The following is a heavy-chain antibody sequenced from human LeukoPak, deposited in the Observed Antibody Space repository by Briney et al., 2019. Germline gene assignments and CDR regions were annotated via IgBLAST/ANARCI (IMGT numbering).Heavy chain of an antibody. CDR1: GGSISSSSYY. V-gene: IGHV4-39*07. CDR2: IYYSGST. Sequence: SETLSLTCTVSGGSISSSSYYWGWIRQPPGKGLEWIGTIYYSGSTYYNPSLKSRVTISVYTSKNQFSLKLSSVTAADTAVYYCAREFTYYYDSSGYLDYWGQGTLVTVSS. J-gene: IGHJ4*02. CDR3: AREFTYYYDSSGYLDY. D-gene: IGHD3-22*01.